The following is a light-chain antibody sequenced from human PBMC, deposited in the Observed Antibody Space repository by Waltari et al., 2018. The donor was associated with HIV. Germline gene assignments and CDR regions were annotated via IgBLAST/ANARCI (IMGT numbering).Light chain of an antibody. V-gene: IGKV2D-29*01. CDR3: MQSIELPYT. CDR2: EVY. J-gene: IGKJ2*01. CDR1: QSLLHSDGKTY. Sequence: IVMTQTPPSLSVTPGQPASISCRSSQSLLHSDGKTYLEWHQQKPGWTPQRLMYEVYNQYSGVPERFSGSESGTDFTLKINRVEAEDVGVYYCMQSIELPYTFGQGTMLEIK.